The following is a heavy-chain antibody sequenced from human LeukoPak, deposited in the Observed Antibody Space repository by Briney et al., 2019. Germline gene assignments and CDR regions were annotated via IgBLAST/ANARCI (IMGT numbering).Heavy chain of an antibody. CDR2: IYYSGST. CDR1: GGSISSGGYY. V-gene: IGHV4-31*03. J-gene: IGHJ6*02. Sequence: SETLSLTCTVSGGSISSGGYYWSWIRQHPGKGLEWIGYIYYSGSTYYNPSLKSRVTISVDTSKNQFSLKLSSVTAADTAVYYCARRVVVPAAYYYYGMDVWGQGTTVTVSS. D-gene: IGHD2-2*01. CDR3: ARRVVVPAAYYYYGMDV.